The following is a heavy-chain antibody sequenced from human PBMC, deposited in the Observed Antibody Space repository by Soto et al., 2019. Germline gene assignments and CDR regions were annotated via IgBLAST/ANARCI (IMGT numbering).Heavy chain of an antibody. D-gene: IGHD3-22*01. CDR2: MNPNSGNT. CDR3: AGGRGGRYYDSSGYYRRYFDL. J-gene: IGHJ2*01. Sequence: QVQLVQSGAEVKKPGASVKVSCKASGYTFTSYDINWVRQATGQGLEWMGWMNPNSGNTGYAQKFRGRVTMTRNTSISTAYMELSSLRSEDTAVYYCAGGRGGRYYDSSGYYRRYFDLWGRGTLVTVSS. V-gene: IGHV1-8*01. CDR1: GYTFTSYD.